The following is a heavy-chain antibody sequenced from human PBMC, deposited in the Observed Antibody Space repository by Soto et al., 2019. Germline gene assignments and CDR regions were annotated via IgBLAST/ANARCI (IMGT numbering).Heavy chain of an antibody. J-gene: IGHJ4*02. CDR2: INAGNGYT. CDR1: GYTFAHYP. Sequence: QVQLVQSGAEGKKPGASVKVSCETSGYTFAHYPMHWVRQAPGQTLEWMGWINAGNGYTKYSQKFQGRVTITRDTSASIAYMELSSLRSEDTAVYYCARAKIITTLDYWGQGTLVTVSS. V-gene: IGHV1-3*01. D-gene: IGHD3-10*01. CDR3: ARAKIITTLDY.